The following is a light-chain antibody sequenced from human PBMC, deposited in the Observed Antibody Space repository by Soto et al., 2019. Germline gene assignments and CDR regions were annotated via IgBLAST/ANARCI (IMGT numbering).Light chain of an antibody. CDR3: SSYTSSSTLVV. J-gene: IGLJ2*01. V-gene: IGLV2-14*01. CDR1: SSDVGGYNY. CDR2: EVS. Sequence: QSVLTQPASVSGSPGQSITISCSGTSSDVGGYNYVSWYQQHPGKAPKLMMYEVSNRPSGVSNRFSGSKSDNTASLTISGLQAEDEADYYCSSYTSSSTLVVFGGGTKLTVL.